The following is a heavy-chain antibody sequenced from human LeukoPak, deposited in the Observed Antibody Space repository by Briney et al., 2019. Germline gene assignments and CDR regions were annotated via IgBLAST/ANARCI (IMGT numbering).Heavy chain of an antibody. J-gene: IGHJ3*02. CDR1: GFTFDDYA. CDR2: ISWNSGSI. Sequence: QPGGSLRLSCAASGFTFDDYAMHWVRQAPGKGLEWVSGISWNSGSIGYADSVKGRFTISRDNAKNSLYLQMNSLRAEDTALYYCAKVLLRYSYGPPWAFDIWGQGTMVTVSS. D-gene: IGHD5-18*01. CDR3: AKVLLRYSYGPPWAFDI. V-gene: IGHV3-9*01.